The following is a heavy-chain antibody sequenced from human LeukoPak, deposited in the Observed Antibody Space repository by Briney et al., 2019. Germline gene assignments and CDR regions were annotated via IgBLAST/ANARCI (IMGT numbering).Heavy chain of an antibody. Sequence: PGGSLRLSCAGSGITFSTYWMHWVRQAPGKGLVWVSRINSEGSTISYADSVKGRFTISRDNAKNTLFLQMNSLRAEDTAVYYCARDRRGGGGSYFDYWGQGTLVTVSS. J-gene: IGHJ4*02. CDR2: INSEGSTI. V-gene: IGHV3-74*01. D-gene: IGHD1-26*01. CDR3: ARDRRGGGGSYFDY. CDR1: GITFSTYW.